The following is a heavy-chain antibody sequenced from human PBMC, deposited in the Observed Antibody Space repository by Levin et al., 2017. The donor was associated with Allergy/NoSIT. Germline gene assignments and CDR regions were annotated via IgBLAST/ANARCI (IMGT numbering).Heavy chain of an antibody. J-gene: IGHJ4*02. CDR2: VNHSGDP. CDR3: AREENDYDSSGHFRVAAY. CDR1: FFSFLFSS. D-gene: IGHD3-22*01. V-gene: IGHV4-34*01. Sequence: SETLSLPFAFSFFSFLFSSFLFLLPSPLKGLEWIGEVNHSGDPKYNPSLRSRVTISVDSSKNQLSLKLASVTAADTAVYYCAREENDYDSSGHFRVAAYWGQGTRVTVSS.